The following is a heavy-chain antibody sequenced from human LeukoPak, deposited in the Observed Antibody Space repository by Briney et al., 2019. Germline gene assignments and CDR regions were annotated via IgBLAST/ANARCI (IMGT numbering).Heavy chain of an antibody. CDR1: GYTFTGYY. V-gene: IGHV1-2*02. Sequence: ASVKVSCKASGYTFTGYYMHWVRQAPGQGLEWMGWINPNSSGTNYAQKFQGRVTMTRDTSISTAYMELSRLRSDDTAVYYCARVLGSSSVYYYYYMDVWGKGTTVTVSS. J-gene: IGHJ6*03. CDR2: INPNSSGT. D-gene: IGHD6-6*01. CDR3: ARVLGSSSVYYYYYMDV.